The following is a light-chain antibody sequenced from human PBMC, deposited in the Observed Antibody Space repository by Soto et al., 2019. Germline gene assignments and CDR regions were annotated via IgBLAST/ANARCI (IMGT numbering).Light chain of an antibody. V-gene: IGKV3-11*01. J-gene: IGKJ5*01. CDR3: QQRSNWPPA. Sequence: EIVMSVYPDPLSVSPGERATLSCRASQSVSSYLAWYQQKPGQAPRLLIYDASNRATGIPARFSGSGSGTDFTLTISSLEPEDFAVYYCQQRSNWPPAFGQGTRLEIK. CDR2: DAS. CDR1: QSVSSY.